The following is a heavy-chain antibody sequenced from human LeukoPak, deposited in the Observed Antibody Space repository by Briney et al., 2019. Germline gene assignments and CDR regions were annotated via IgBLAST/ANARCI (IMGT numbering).Heavy chain of an antibody. Sequence: SGTLSLTCAVSGGPISSNNWWSWVRQPPGKGLEWIGEIYHAGSTNYNSSLKSRVAMAIDNSKNQLSLKLTSVTAADTAVYYCARDVGARLPGYWGQGTLVTVSS. J-gene: IGHJ4*02. CDR3: ARDVGARLPGY. CDR2: IYHAGST. D-gene: IGHD1-26*01. CDR1: GGPISSNNW. V-gene: IGHV4-4*02.